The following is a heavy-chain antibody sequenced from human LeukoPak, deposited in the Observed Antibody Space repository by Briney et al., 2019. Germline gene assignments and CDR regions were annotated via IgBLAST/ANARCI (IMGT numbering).Heavy chain of an antibody. V-gene: IGHV3-23*01. D-gene: IGHD3-16*01. CDR2: ISGSGGST. CDR1: GFTFNSYA. J-gene: IGHJ4*02. Sequence: GGSLRLSCAASGFTFNSYAMSWVRQAPGKGLEWVSAISGSGGSTYYADSVKGRFTISRDNSKNTLYLQMNSLRAEDTAVYYCAKDIRLRSFPYYFDYWGQGTLVTVSS. CDR3: AKDIRLRSFPYYFDY.